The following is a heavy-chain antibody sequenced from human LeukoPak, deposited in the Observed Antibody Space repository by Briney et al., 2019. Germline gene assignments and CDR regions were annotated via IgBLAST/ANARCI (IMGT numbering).Heavy chain of an antibody. V-gene: IGHV1-18*01. CDR2: ISAYNGNT. D-gene: IGHD4-23*01. CDR3: ARATTVVTGGTYYYYYYYMDV. Sequence: ASVKVSCKASGYTFTSYGISWVRQAPGQGLEWMGWISAYNGNTNYAQKLQGRVTMTTDTSTSTAYMELRSLRSDDTAVYYCARATTVVTGGTYYYYYYYMDVWGKGTTVTVSS. J-gene: IGHJ6*03. CDR1: GYTFTSYG.